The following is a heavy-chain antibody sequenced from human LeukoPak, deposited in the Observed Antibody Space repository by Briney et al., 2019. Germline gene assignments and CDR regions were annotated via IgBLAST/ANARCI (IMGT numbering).Heavy chain of an antibody. CDR1: GFTFSSYS. V-gene: IGHV3-21*01. Sequence: GGSLRLSCAASGFTFSSYSMNWVRQAPGKGLEWVSSISSSSSYIYYADSVKGRFTISRDNAKNSLYLQRNSLRAEDTAVYYCARDRIAAAGTLDYWGQGTLVTVSS. CDR2: ISSSSSYI. D-gene: IGHD6-13*01. J-gene: IGHJ4*02. CDR3: ARDRIAAAGTLDY.